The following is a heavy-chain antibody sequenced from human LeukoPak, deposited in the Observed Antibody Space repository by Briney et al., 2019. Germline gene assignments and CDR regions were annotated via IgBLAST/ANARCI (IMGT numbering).Heavy chain of an antibody. CDR3: ARAAPWTTVVPYVDY. CDR2: ISAYNGNT. D-gene: IGHD4-23*01. CDR1: GYTFTSYG. J-gene: IGHJ4*02. V-gene: IGHV1-18*01. Sequence: ASVKVSCKASGYTFTSYGISWVRQAPGQRLEWVAWISAYNGNTNYAQKLQGRVTMTTDTSTSTDYMELRSLRSDDTAVYYCARAAPWTTVVPYVDYWGQGTLVTVSS.